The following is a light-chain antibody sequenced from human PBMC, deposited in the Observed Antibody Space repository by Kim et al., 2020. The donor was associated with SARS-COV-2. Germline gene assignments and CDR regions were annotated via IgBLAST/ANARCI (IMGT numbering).Light chain of an antibody. CDR3: ISYAGSNNLV. Sequence: GQSVTTSCTGTSSDVGGYNYVSWYQQHPGKAPKLMIYEVSKRPSGVPDRFSGSKSDNTASLTVSGLQAEDEADYYCISYAGSNNLVFGGGTKLTVL. V-gene: IGLV2-8*01. J-gene: IGLJ3*02. CDR2: EVS. CDR1: SSDVGGYNY.